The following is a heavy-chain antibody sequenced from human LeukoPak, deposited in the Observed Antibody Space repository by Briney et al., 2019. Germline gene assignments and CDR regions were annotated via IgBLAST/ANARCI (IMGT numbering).Heavy chain of an antibody. CDR2: IRYDGSNK. V-gene: IGHV3-30*02. CDR3: AKDLGSSSSPSYFDY. Sequence: GGSLRLSCAASGFTFSSYGMHWVRRAPGKGLEWVAFIRYDGSNKYYADSVKGRFTISRDNSKNTLYLQMNSLRAEDTAVYYCAKDLGSSSSPSYFDYWGQGTLVTVSS. CDR1: GFTFSSYG. D-gene: IGHD6-13*01. J-gene: IGHJ4*02.